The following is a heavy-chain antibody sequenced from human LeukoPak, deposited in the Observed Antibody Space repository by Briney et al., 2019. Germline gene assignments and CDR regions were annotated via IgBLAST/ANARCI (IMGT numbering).Heavy chain of an antibody. V-gene: IGHV4-34*01. CDR2: INHSGST. J-gene: IGHJ5*02. CDR3: ARGGGIAAAGTEFDP. D-gene: IGHD6-13*01. Sequence: SETLSLTCAVYGGSFSGYYWSWIRQPPGKGLEWIGEINHSGSTNYNPSLKSQVTISVDTSKNQFSLKLSSVTAADTAVYYCARGGGIAAAGTEFDPWGQGTLVTVSS. CDR1: GGSFSGYY.